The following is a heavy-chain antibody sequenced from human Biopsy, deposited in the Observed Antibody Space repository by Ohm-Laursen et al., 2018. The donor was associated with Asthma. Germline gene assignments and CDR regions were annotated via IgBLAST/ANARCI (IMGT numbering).Heavy chain of an antibody. V-gene: IGHV3-53*01. CDR1: GVNVTNNY. J-gene: IGHJ4*02. Sequence: SLRLSCTASGVNVTNNYMTWVRQAPGKGLEWVSVIYSGGTSDTADSVRGRFTISRDFYKNTLYLQMDSLRAEDTAVYYCAKGDSSGWSHYYFDYWGQGTLVTASS. CDR2: IYSGGTS. CDR3: AKGDSSGWSHYYFDY. D-gene: IGHD6-19*01.